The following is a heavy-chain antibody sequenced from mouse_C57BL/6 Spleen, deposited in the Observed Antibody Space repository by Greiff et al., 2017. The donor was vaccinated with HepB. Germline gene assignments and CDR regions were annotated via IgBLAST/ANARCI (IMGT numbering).Heavy chain of an antibody. J-gene: IGHJ3*01. CDR3: ARYDYGSSY. Sequence: VQLQQPGAELVMPGASVKLSCKASGYTFTSYWMHWVKQRPGQGLEWIGEIDPSDSYTNYNQKFKGKSTLTVDKSSSTAYMQLSSLTSEDSAVYYCARYDYGSSYWGQGTLVTVSA. CDR2: IDPSDSYT. CDR1: GYTFTSYW. V-gene: IGHV1-69*01. D-gene: IGHD1-1*01.